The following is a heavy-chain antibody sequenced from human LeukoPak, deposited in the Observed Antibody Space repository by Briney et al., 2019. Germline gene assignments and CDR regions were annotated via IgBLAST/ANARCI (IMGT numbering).Heavy chain of an antibody. CDR3: ARWYGSGSYSTFDY. D-gene: IGHD3-10*01. V-gene: IGHV1-2*02. CDR2: INPNSGGT. Sequence: ASVKVSCKASGYTFTDYYMHWVRQAPGQGLEWMGWINPNSGGTNYAQKFQGRVTMTRDTSISTAYMELSRLRSDDTAVYYCARWYGSGSYSTFDYWGQGTLVTVSS. CDR1: GYTFTDYY. J-gene: IGHJ4*02.